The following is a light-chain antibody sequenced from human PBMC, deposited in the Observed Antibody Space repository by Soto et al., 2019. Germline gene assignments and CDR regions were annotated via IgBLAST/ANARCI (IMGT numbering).Light chain of an antibody. CDR1: QSISTY. CDR3: QQSYSTPPT. Sequence: DIQMTQSPSSLSASVGNRVTITCRASQSISTYLNWYQKKPGKAPNLLIYDASRLQSGVPSRISGSGSGTDFTLTISSLQPEDFATYYCQQSYSTPPTFGQGTKVDI. J-gene: IGKJ1*01. V-gene: IGKV1-39*01. CDR2: DAS.